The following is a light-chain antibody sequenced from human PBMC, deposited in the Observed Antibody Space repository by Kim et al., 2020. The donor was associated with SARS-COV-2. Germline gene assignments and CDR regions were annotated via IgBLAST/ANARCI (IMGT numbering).Light chain of an antibody. CDR1: QSVSSY. CDR3: QQRSNWPL. CDR2: DAS. J-gene: IGKJ5*01. Sequence: SLSPGDRATLSCRASQSVSSYLAWYQQKPGQAPRLLIYDASNRATGIPTRFSGSGSGTDFTLTISSLEPEDFAVYYCQQRSNWPLFGQGTRLEIK. V-gene: IGKV3-11*01.